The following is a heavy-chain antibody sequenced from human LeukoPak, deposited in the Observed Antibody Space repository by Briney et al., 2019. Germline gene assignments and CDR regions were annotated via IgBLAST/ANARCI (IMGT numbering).Heavy chain of an antibody. CDR2: IYYSGST. J-gene: IGHJ6*02. V-gene: IGHV4-59*08. Sequence: SETLSLTCTVSGGSISSYYWSWIRQPPGKGLEWIGYIYYSGSTNYNPSLKSRVTISVDTSKNQFSLKLSPVTAADTAVYYCARGRTLGYWSGYPRYGMDVWGQGTTVTVSS. CDR3: ARGRTLGYWSGYPRYGMDV. D-gene: IGHD3-3*01. CDR1: GGSISSYY.